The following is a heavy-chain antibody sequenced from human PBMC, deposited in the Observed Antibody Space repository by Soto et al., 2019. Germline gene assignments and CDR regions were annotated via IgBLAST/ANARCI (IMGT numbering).Heavy chain of an antibody. CDR1: GFTFSSYA. Sequence: GGSLRLSCAASGFTFSSYAMSWVRQAPGKGLEWVSAISGSGGSTYYADSVKGRFTISRDNSKNTLYLQMNSLRAEDTAVYYCAKMDYYYDSSGYYSLNAFDIWGQGTMVTVS. V-gene: IGHV3-23*01. J-gene: IGHJ3*02. CDR3: AKMDYYYDSSGYYSLNAFDI. CDR2: ISGSGGST. D-gene: IGHD3-22*01.